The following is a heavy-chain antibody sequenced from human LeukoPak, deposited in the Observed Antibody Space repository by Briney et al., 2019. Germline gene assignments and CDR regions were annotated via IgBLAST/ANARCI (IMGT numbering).Heavy chain of an antibody. CDR2: INQSGRT. J-gene: IGHJ4*02. Sequence: KPSETLSLTCTVSGGSLSNYYWSWIRQTPGKGLVWLGQINQSGRTNYNPSLKSRVTLSVDTSKNQFSLKLTSVAAADTAVYFCARDSSGDYVFNYWGQGTLVTVSS. D-gene: IGHD4-17*01. CDR1: GGSLSNYY. CDR3: ARDSSGDYVFNY. V-gene: IGHV4-34*01.